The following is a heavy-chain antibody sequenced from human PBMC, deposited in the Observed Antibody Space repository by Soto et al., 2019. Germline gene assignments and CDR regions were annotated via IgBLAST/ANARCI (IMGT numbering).Heavy chain of an antibody. J-gene: IGHJ5*02. D-gene: IGHD6-13*01. CDR2: IIPILGIA. V-gene: IGHV1-69*02. CDR1: GGTFSSYT. CDR3: ARVGSSSSWYGDNWFDP. Sequence: QVQLVQSGAEVKKPGSSVKVSCKASGGTFSSYTISWVRQAPGQGLEWMGRIIPILGIANYAQKFQGRVTITADKSTSTAYMELSSLSSEDTAVYYCARVGSSSSWYGDNWFDPWGQGTLVTVSS.